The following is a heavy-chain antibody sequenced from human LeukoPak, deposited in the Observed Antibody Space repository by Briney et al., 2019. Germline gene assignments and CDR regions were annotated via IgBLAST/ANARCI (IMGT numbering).Heavy chain of an antibody. D-gene: IGHD3-22*01. V-gene: IGHV1-24*01. J-gene: IGHJ4*02. CDR3: ATAEYYYDSSGYDY. Sequence: GASVTVSCKVSGYTLTELSMHWVRQAPGKGLEWMGGFDPEDGETVYAQKFQGRVTMTEDTSTDTAYMELSSLRSEDTAVYYCATAEYYYDSSGYDYWGQGTLVTVSS. CDR1: GYTLTELS. CDR2: FDPEDGET.